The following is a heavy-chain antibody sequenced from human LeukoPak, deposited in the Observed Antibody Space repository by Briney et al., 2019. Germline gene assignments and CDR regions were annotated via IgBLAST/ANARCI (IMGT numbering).Heavy chain of an antibody. CDR3: AKDRGSGFSAFEY. CDR1: GFSFSSYA. Sequence: GGSLRLSCAASGFSFSSYAMSWVRQAPGKGREWVSTVTAGGDGTYYTDSVKGRFTISRDNSKSTLYLQMNSLRAEDTAVYYCAKDRGSGFSAFEYWGRGTLVTASS. D-gene: IGHD3-16*01. V-gene: IGHV3-23*01. J-gene: IGHJ4*02. CDR2: VTAGGDGT.